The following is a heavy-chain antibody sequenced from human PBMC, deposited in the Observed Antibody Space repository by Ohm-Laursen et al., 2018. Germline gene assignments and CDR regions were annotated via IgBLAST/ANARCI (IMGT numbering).Heavy chain of an antibody. V-gene: IGHV3-11*01. CDR3: ARNSSTWGRSVDY. J-gene: IGHJ4*02. D-gene: IGHD2-2*01. CDR1: GFSFSDYF. Sequence: GSLRLSCTASGFSFSDYFMSWIRQAPGKGLEWISFISSSGSFIYYADSVKGRFTASRDNAKNSLFLQMNSLRAEDTAVYYCARNSSTWGRSVDYWGQGALVTVSS. CDR2: ISSSGSFI.